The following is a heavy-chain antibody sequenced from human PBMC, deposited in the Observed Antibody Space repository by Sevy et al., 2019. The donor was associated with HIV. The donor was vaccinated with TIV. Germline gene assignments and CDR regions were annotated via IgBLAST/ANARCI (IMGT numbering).Heavy chain of an antibody. CDR3: ARDPRMYGDYLLAYFDY. J-gene: IGHJ4*02. Sequence: GGSLRLSCAASGFTPSTYGMDWVRQAPGKGLEWVAVIGYDGSNKYYADSVRGRFTISRDNSKNTLFLQMDSLRGEDTAVYYCARDPRMYGDYLLAYFDYWGQGTLVTVSS. CDR1: GFTPSTYG. V-gene: IGHV3-33*01. D-gene: IGHD2-8*01. CDR2: IGYDGSNK.